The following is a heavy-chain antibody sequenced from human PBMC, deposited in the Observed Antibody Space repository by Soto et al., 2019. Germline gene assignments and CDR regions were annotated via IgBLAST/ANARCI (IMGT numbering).Heavy chain of an antibody. CDR3: ARGLAAAGNWFEP. CDR2: INHSGST. V-gene: IGHV4-34*01. Sequence: SETLSLTCAVYGGSFSGYYWSWIRQPPGKGLEWIGEINHSGSTNYNPSLKSRVTISVDTSKNQFSLKLSSVTAADTAVYYCARGLAAAGNWFEPWGQGTLVAVSS. CDR1: GGSFSGYY. J-gene: IGHJ5*02. D-gene: IGHD6-13*01.